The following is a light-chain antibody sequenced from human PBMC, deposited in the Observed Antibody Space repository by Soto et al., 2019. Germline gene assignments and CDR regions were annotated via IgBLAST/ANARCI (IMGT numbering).Light chain of an antibody. V-gene: IGLV2-14*01. CDR1: HNDIGTYXX. CDR3: SSFTSNRIYV. J-gene: IGLJ1*01. Sequence: QSALTQPTSVSGSPGQSITISCTGNHNDIGTYXXXXXXXXXXXXXXXXXIHGVTTRPSGISGRFSASKSGLTASLTISGLQPEDEADYYCSSFTSNRIYVFGPGTKVTVL. CDR2: GVT.